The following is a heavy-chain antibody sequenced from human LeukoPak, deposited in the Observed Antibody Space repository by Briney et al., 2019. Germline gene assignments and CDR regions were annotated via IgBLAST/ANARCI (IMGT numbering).Heavy chain of an antibody. CDR2: ISSSGTTI. V-gene: IGHV3-48*03. D-gene: IGHD3-10*01. J-gene: IGHJ6*03. Sequence: PGGSLRLSCAASGFTFRSYEMNWVRQAPGKGLEWVSYISSSGTTIYYADSVRGRFTISRDNAKNSLYLQLNSLRAEDTAVYYCARVWRGSGSLYDYMDVWGKGTTVTISS. CDR1: GFTFRSYE. CDR3: ARVWRGSGSLYDYMDV.